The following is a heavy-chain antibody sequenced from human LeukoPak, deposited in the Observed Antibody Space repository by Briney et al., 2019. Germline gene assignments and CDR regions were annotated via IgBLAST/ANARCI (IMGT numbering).Heavy chain of an antibody. CDR3: ASIAVAGTGMEYYYYYYMDV. Sequence: SETLSLTCTVSGGSISSYYWSWIRQPPGKGLEWIGYIYYSGSTNYNPSLKSRVTISVDTSKNQFSLKLSSVTAADTAVYYCASIAVAGTGMEYYYYYYMDVWGKGTTVTVSS. V-gene: IGHV4-59*12. D-gene: IGHD6-19*01. CDR1: GGSISSYY. J-gene: IGHJ6*03. CDR2: IYYSGST.